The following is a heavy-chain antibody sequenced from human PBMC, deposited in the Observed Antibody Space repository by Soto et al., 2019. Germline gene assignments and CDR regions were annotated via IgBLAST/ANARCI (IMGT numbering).Heavy chain of an antibody. V-gene: IGHV1-69*01. J-gene: IGHJ4*02. CDR1: GGTFSSYA. CDR3: ARDGTRFRGSYLTLAYFDY. CDR2: IIPIFGTA. D-gene: IGHD1-26*01. Sequence: QVQLVQSGAEVKKPGSSVKVSCKASGGTFSSYAISWVRQAPGQGLEWMGGIIPIFGTANYAQKFQGRVTITADESTSTAYMELSSLRSEDTAVYYCARDGTRFRGSYLTLAYFDYWGQGTLVTVSS.